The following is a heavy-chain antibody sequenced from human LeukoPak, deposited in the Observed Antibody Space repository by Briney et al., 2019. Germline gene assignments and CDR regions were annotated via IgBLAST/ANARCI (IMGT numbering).Heavy chain of an antibody. CDR1: GGSISSGSYY. J-gene: IGHJ5*02. CDR2: IYTSGST. D-gene: IGHD5-12*01. Sequence: PSETLSLTCTVSGGSISSGSYYWSWIRQPAGKGLEWIGRIYTSGSTNYNPSLKSRVTISVDTSKNQFSLKLSSVTAADTAVYYCARALSGLFDPWGQGTLVTVSS. CDR3: ARALSGLFDP. V-gene: IGHV4-61*02.